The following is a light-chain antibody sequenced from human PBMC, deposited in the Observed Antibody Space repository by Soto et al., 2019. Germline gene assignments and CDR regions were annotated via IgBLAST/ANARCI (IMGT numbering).Light chain of an antibody. V-gene: IGKV3-20*01. Sequence: EIVLTQSPGTLSLSPGEGATLSCRASQSVSSSYLAWYQQKPGQAPRLLIYAASSRATGIPDRFSGSGSATDFTLTISRLEPEDFAVYYCQQYGSSPLTFGGGTKV. CDR1: QSVSSSY. CDR2: AAS. CDR3: QQYGSSPLT. J-gene: IGKJ4*01.